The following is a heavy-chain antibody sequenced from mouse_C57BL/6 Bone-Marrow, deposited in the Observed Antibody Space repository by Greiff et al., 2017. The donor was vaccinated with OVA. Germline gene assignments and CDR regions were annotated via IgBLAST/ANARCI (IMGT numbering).Heavy chain of an antibody. CDR2: IDPSDSYT. V-gene: IGHV1-59*01. CDR1: GYTFTSYW. Sequence: VKLQQPGAELVRPGTSVKLSCKASGYTFTSYWMHWVKQRPGQGLEWIGVIDPSDSYTNYNQKFKGKATLTVDTSSSTAYMQLSSLTSEDSAVYYCAYYGSPWFAYWGQGTLVTVSA. D-gene: IGHD1-1*01. J-gene: IGHJ3*01. CDR3: AYYGSPWFAY.